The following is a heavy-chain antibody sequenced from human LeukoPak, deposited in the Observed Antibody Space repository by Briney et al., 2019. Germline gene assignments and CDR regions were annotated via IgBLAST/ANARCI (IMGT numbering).Heavy chain of an antibody. CDR3: VKRSRDGYNSPLDN. CDR1: GYTFTSYY. CDR2: INPSGGST. D-gene: IGHD5-24*01. Sequence: GASVKVSCKASGYTFTSYYMHWVRQAPGQGLEWMGIINPSGGSTIYAQKFQGRVTMTEDTSTDTAYMELSSLRSEDTAVYYCVKRSRDGYNSPLDNWGQGTLVTVSS. V-gene: IGHV1-46*01. J-gene: IGHJ4*01.